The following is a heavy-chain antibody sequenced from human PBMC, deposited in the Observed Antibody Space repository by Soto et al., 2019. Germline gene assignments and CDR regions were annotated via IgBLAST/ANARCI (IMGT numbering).Heavy chain of an antibody. D-gene: IGHD3-10*01. CDR2: IDPSDSYT. CDR1: GYSFTNYW. J-gene: IGHJ4*02. Sequence: EVQLVQSGAEVKKPGESLRLSCKGSGYSFTNYWITWVRQMPGKGLEWMGRIDPSDSYTNYSPSFQGHVTISADKSIGTAYLQWSSLKASDTAMYYCARDPGFTDDYYMYYFDYWGQGTLVTVSS. CDR3: ARDPGFTDDYYMYYFDY. V-gene: IGHV5-10-1*01.